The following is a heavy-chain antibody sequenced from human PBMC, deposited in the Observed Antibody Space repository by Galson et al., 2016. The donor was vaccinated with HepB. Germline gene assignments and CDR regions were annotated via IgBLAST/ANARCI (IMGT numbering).Heavy chain of an antibody. D-gene: IGHD2-15*01. CDR3: AIFDLGYCSGGSCSH. CDR1: GGSVSSNYW. J-gene: IGHJ4*02. V-gene: IGHV4-4*02. CDR2: IFHSGST. Sequence: ETLSLTCAVSGGSVSSNYWWTWVRQPPGQGLEWIGEIFHSGSTNYNLSLKSRVTISLDKSKDQFSLKLNSVTAADTAVYYCAIFDLGYCSGGSCSHWGQGILVTVSS.